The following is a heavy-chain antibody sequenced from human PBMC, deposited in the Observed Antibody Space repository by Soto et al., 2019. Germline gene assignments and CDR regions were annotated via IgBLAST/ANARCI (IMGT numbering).Heavy chain of an antibody. V-gene: IGHV3-23*01. CDR2: ISSSGT. CDR3: ARLVRN. Sequence: EVQLLESGGGLVQTGGSLRLSCAASGFTFSSYAMSWVRQAPGKGLEWVSGISSSGTYYADSVKGRFTISRDSPKNTLYLQMNSLRAEDTAVYYCARLVRNWGQGTLVTVSS. CDR1: GFTFSSYA. J-gene: IGHJ4*02. D-gene: IGHD2-21*01.